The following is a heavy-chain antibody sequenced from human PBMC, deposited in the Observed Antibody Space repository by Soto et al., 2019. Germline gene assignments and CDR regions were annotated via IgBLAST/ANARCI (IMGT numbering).Heavy chain of an antibody. D-gene: IGHD1-26*01. CDR2: INHSGST. V-gene: IGHV4-34*01. CDR1: GGSFSGYY. Sequence: PSETLSLTXAVYGGSFSGYYWSWIRQPPGKGLEWIGEINHSGSTNYNPSLKSRVTISVDTSKNQFSLKLSSVTAADTAVYYCARELYGLYYYYGMDVWGQGTTVTVSS. J-gene: IGHJ6*02. CDR3: ARELYGLYYYYGMDV.